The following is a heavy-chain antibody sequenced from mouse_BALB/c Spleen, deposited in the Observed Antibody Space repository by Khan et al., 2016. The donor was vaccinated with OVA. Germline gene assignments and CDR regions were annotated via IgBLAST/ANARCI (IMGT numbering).Heavy chain of an antibody. CDR1: GFSLSNYG. CDR3: ARSYDYDGVGFAY. Sequence: QVQLKESGPGLVAPSQSLSITCTVSGFSLSNYGVHWVRQPPGKGLEWLGVIWTGGITNYNLALMSRLSISKDNPKSQVFLKMNRLQTDDTAIYYCARSYDYDGVGFAYWGQGTLVTVSA. V-gene: IGHV2-9*02. J-gene: IGHJ3*01. CDR2: IWTGGIT. D-gene: IGHD2-4*01.